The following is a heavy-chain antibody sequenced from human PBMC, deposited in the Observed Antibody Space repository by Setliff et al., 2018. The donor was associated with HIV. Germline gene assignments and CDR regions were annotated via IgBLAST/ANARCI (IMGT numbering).Heavy chain of an antibody. J-gene: IGHJ4*02. CDR2: IKPDGSDK. CDR3: TREGASSGHAGCFDS. V-gene: IGHV3-7*01. CDR1: GFTFSNSW. D-gene: IGHD6-19*01. Sequence: GGSLRLSCVASGFTFSNSWMNWVRQAPGKGLEWVANIKPDGSDKYYVDSVKGRFTIFRDNTKDSLYLQMSSLRAEDTAVYFCTREGASSGHAGCFDSWAREPWSPSPQ.